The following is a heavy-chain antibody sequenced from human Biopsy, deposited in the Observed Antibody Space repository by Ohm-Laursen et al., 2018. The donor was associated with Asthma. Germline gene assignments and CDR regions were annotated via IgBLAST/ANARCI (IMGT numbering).Heavy chain of an antibody. CDR3: AHERHGPSVEYYCDSSGYSPFDW. Sequence: TQTLTLTFTFSGLSFTTYGVGVGWIRQSPGKALEWLALINWNDNKRYSPSLKNRLTVTKDTSKNQVVLTLTNMDPVDTATYYCAHERHGPSVEYYCDSSGYSPFDWWGQGSLVTVSS. CDR2: INWNDNK. CDR1: GLSFTTYGVG. V-gene: IGHV2-5*01. D-gene: IGHD3-22*01. J-gene: IGHJ4*02.